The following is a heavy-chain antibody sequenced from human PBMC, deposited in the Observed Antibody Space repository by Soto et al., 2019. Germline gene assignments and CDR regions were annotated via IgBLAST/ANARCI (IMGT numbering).Heavy chain of an antibody. CDR1: GVSISSGNW. J-gene: IGHJ4*02. CDR3: ARLVYDSRLNYLYFDH. V-gene: IGHV4-4*02. CDR2: VYNDGSA. Sequence: SETLSLTCDVSGVSISSGNWWSWVRQPPGKGLEWIAEVYNDGSANYHPSLESRATISVDRSKNQFSLRLSSVTAADTGKYYCARLVYDSRLNYLYFDHWGQGTLVTAPQ. D-gene: IGHD3-22*01.